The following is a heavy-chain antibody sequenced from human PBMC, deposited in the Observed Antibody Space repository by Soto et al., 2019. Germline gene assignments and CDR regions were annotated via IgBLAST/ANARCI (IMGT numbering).Heavy chain of an antibody. V-gene: IGHV1-69*04. D-gene: IGHD2-15*01. CDR3: ARDRPYCSGGSCYNWFDP. Sequence: SVKVSCKASGGTFSSYTISWVRQAPGQGLEWMGRIIPILGIANYAQKFQGRVTITADKSTSTAYMELSSLRSEDTAVYYCARDRPYCSGGSCYNWFDPWGQGTLVTVSS. J-gene: IGHJ5*02. CDR1: GGTFSSYT. CDR2: IIPILGIA.